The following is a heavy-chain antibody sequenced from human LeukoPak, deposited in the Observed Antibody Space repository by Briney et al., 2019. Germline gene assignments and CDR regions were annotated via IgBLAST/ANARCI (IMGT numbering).Heavy chain of an antibody. Sequence: ASVKVSCKASGGTFSSYAISWVRQAPGQGLEWMGGIIPIFGTVNYAQKFQGRVTVTADKSTSTAYMELSSLRSEDTAVYYCARVGSSSWYPFRWYFDYWGQGTLVTVSS. CDR2: IIPIFGTV. D-gene: IGHD6-13*01. CDR3: ARVGSSSWYPFRWYFDY. CDR1: GGTFSSYA. J-gene: IGHJ4*02. V-gene: IGHV1-69*06.